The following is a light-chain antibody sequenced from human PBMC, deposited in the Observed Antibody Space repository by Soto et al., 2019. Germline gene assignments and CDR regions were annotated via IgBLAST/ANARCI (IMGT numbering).Light chain of an antibody. Sequence: SALTQPASVSGSPGQSITISCTGTSSDVGGYNYVSWYQQHPGKAPKLMIYDVSNRHSGVSNRFSGSKSGNTASLTISGLQAEDEADYYCSSYTSSSFYVFGTGTKLTVL. CDR3: SSYTSSSFYV. V-gene: IGLV2-14*01. CDR2: DVS. CDR1: SSDVGGYNY. J-gene: IGLJ1*01.